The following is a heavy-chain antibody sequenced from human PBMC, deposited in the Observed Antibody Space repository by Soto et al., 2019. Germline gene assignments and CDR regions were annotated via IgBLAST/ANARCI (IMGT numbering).Heavy chain of an antibody. CDR2: IYPGDSET. Sequence: GASLKISCEGSGYRFTNYWIGWVRQLPGKGLEWMGIIYPGDSETRYSPSFEGRVTISVDTSINTAYVQGSSLQASDTAIYYGARRVGTWPFHFDYVGQGTLGTVSS. CDR3: ARRVGTWPFHFDY. J-gene: IGHJ4*02. V-gene: IGHV5-51*01. CDR1: GYRFTNYW.